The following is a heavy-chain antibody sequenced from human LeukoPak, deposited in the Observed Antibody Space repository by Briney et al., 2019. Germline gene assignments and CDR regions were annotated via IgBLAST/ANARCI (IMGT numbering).Heavy chain of an antibody. Sequence: VASVKVSCKASGYTFTGYYMHWVRQAPGQGLEWMGGIIPIFGTANYAQKFQGRVTITADKSTSTAYMELSSLRSEDTAVYYCARDSRNTYYYDSSGYYLPGSLGDWGQGTLVTVSS. J-gene: IGHJ4*02. V-gene: IGHV1-69*06. CDR1: GYTFTGYY. D-gene: IGHD3-22*01. CDR2: IIPIFGTA. CDR3: ARDSRNTYYYDSSGYYLPGSLGD.